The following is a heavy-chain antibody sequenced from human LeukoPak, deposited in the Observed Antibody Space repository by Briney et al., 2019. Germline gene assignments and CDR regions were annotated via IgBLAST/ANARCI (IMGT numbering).Heavy chain of an antibody. V-gene: IGHV3-11*01. Sequence: GGSLRLSCAASGFTFSGYYMSWIRQAPGKGPEWISYISSSGDGEYYADSVKGRFIISRDNAKNSLYLQMNSLRVEDTAVYYCARDRGAVAGQYFDYWGQGTLVTVSS. D-gene: IGHD6-19*01. CDR3: ARDRGAVAGQYFDY. CDR2: ISSSGDGE. CDR1: GFTFSGYY. J-gene: IGHJ4*02.